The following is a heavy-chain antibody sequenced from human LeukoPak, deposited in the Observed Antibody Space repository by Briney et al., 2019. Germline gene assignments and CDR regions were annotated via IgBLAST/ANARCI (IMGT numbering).Heavy chain of an antibody. CDR3: ASGRDGYTTFDY. V-gene: IGHV1-8*02. CDR1: GYIFTNYD. CDR2: MNANSGKT. Sequence: ASVKVSCKASGYIFTNYDINWVRQATGQGLEWMGWMNANSGKTGYAQKFQGRFAMTWNTSIGTAYMELSSLRSEDTAVYYCASGRDGYTTFDYWGQGTLVTVSS. D-gene: IGHD5-24*01. J-gene: IGHJ4*02.